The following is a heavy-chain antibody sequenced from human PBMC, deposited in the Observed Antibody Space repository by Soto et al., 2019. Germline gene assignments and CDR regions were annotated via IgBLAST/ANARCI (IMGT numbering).Heavy chain of an antibody. CDR2: IIPIFGTA. Sequence: SVKVSCKASGGTFSSYAISWVRQAPGHGLEWMGGIIPIFGTANYAQKFQGRVTITADESTSTAYMELSSLRSEDTAVFYCSRQYSSGPPLSCHPFDPWGQGTLVTVSS. CDR3: SRQYSSGPPLSCHPFDP. CDR1: GGTFSSYA. J-gene: IGHJ5*02. V-gene: IGHV1-69*13. D-gene: IGHD6-19*01.